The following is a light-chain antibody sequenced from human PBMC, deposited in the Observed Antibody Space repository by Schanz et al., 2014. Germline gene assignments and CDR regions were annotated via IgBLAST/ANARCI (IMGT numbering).Light chain of an antibody. CDR2: EVT. J-gene: IGLJ2*01. CDR1: SSDVGGYNY. CDR3: SSYAGSGTVI. V-gene: IGLV2-8*01. Sequence: QSALTQPPSASGSPGQSVTISCTGTSSDVGGYNYVSWYQQYTGKVPKLMIYEVTKRPSGVPDRFSGSKSGNTASLTVSGLQAEDEADYYCSSYAGSGTVIFGGGTKLTVL.